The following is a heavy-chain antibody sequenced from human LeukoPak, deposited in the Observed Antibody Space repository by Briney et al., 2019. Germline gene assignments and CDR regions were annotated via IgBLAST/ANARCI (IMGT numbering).Heavy chain of an antibody. J-gene: IGHJ5*02. D-gene: IGHD6-13*01. CDR2: ISSSGSTI. V-gene: IGHV3-11*01. CDR3: ARMHSSSWYRGGWFDP. CDR1: GFTFSDYY. Sequence: GGSLRLSCAASGFTFSDYYMSWIRQAPGKGLEWVSYISSSGSTIYYADSVKGRFTISRDNAKNSLYLQMNSLRAEDTAVYYCARMHSSSWYRGGWFDPWGQGTLVTVSS.